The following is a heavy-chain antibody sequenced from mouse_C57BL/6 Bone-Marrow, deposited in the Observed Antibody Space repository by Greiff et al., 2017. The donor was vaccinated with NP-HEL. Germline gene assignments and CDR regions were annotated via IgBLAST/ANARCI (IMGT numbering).Heavy chain of an antibody. CDR3: TTYSRNY. D-gene: IGHD2-5*01. J-gene: IGHJ2*01. CDR1: GFNIKDDY. CDR2: IDPENGDT. V-gene: IGHV14-4*01. Sequence: EVQLQQSGAELVRPGASIKLSCTASGFNIKDDYMHWVKQRPEQGLEWIGWIDPENGDTEYASKFQGKATITADTSSNTAYLQLSSLTSEDTAVYYCTTYSRNYWGQGNTLTVSS.